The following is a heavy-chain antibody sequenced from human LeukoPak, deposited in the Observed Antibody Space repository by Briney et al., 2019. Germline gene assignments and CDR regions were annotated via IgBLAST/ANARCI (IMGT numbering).Heavy chain of an antibody. V-gene: IGHV1-18*04. D-gene: IGHD3-22*01. CDR2: ISAYNGNT. CDR3: ARALIYYYDSSGYYDFYAFDI. J-gene: IGHJ3*02. Sequence: ASVKVSCKASGYTFTGYYIHWVRQAPGQGLEWMGWISAYNGNTNYAQKLQGRVTMTTDTSTSTAYMELRSLRSDDTAVYYCARALIYYYDSSGYYDFYAFDIWGQGTMVTVSS. CDR1: GYTFTGYY.